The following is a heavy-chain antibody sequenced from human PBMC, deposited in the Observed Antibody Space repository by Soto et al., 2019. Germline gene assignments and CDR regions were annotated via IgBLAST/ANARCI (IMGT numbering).Heavy chain of an antibody. CDR1: GFTFRNYA. CDR2: ISYDGDNK. J-gene: IGHJ6*02. Sequence: QVQLVESGGGVVQPGRSLTLSCAASGFTFRNYAMHWVRQAPGKGLEWVATISYDGDNKYYTDSVKGPFTISRDNSKNTPYLQMNSLRPEDTAVYYCARPWGQLSTYYYGMDTWGQGTTVTVSS. V-gene: IGHV3-30-3*01. D-gene: IGHD3-16*01. CDR3: ARPWGQLSTYYYGMDT.